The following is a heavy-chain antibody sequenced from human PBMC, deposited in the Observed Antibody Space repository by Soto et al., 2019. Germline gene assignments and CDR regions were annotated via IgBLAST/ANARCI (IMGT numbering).Heavy chain of an antibody. CDR3: ARESESDAFDI. Sequence: QVQLQESGPGLVKPSETLSLTCTVSGGSISSYYWSWIRQPPGKGLEWIGYIYYSGSTNYNPSLKSRGTISVDTSKNQISRKLSSVTAADTAVYYCARESESDAFDIWGQGTMVTVSS. D-gene: IGHD3-3*01. V-gene: IGHV4-59*01. CDR2: IYYSGST. CDR1: GGSISSYY. J-gene: IGHJ3*02.